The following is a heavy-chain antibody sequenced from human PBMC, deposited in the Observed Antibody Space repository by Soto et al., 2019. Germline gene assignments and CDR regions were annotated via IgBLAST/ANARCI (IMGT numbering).Heavy chain of an antibody. CDR2: IYYSGST. CDR1: RGSINNYY. CDR3: ASEPANWTYDGGNWFDP. V-gene: IGHV4-59*01. D-gene: IGHD1-7*01. J-gene: IGHJ5*02. Sequence: SETLSLTCTVSRGSINNYYWNWIRQPPGKGLEWIGYIYYSGSTKYNHSLKSRVTISVDTSKNQFSLKLSSVTAADTAVYYCASEPANWTYDGGNWFDPWGQGTLVTVSS.